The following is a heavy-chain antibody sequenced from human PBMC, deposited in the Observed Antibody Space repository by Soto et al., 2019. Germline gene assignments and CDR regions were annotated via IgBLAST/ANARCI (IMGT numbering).Heavy chain of an antibody. J-gene: IGHJ6*03. CDR2: ISGSGGST. CDR3: ASLACSSTSCLYSSSWYAGYYYMDV. D-gene: IGHD6-13*01. CDR1: GFTFSSYA. Sequence: GGSLRLSCAASGFTFSSYAMSWVRQAPGKGLEWVSAISGSGGSTYYAVSVKGRFTISKDNSKKTLFLQINSLMAQDTAVYYSASLACSSTSCLYSSSWYAGYYYMDVWGQGTTVTVSS. V-gene: IGHV3-23*01.